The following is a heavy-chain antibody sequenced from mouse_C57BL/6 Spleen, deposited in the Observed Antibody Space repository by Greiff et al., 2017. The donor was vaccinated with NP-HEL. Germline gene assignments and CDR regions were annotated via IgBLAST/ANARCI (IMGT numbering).Heavy chain of an antibody. V-gene: IGHV1-54*01. CDR2: INPGSGGT. CDR3: AMDYDVAY. Sequence: VQLQQSGAELVRPGTSVKVSCKASGYAFTNYLIEWVKQRPGQGLEWIGVINPGSGGTNYNEKFKGKATLTADKSSSTAYMQLSSLTSEDSAVYFCAMDYDVAYWGQGTLVTVSA. CDR1: GYAFTNYL. D-gene: IGHD2-4*01. J-gene: IGHJ3*01.